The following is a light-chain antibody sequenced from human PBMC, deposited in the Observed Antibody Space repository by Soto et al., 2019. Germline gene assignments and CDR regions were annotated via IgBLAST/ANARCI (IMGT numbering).Light chain of an antibody. V-gene: IGKV1-39*01. Sequence: DIRMTQSPSSLSASVGDRVTITCRASQSISSYLNWYQQKPGTAPKVLIYHASNLQSGVPSRFSGSGSGTDFTLTISSLQPEDFATYYCQQSYSTPTFGQGTRLEIK. CDR3: QQSYSTPT. J-gene: IGKJ5*01. CDR2: HAS. CDR1: QSISSY.